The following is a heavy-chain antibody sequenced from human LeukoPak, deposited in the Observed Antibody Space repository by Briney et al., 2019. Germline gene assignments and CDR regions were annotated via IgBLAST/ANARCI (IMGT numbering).Heavy chain of an antibody. Sequence: TXXSXAISWVRQAPGQGLEWMGRIIPIFGTANYAQKFQGRVTITTDESTSTDYMEMSSLRSEDTAVYYCARDQITIFGVVISWFDPWGQGTLVTVSS. CDR3: ARDQITIFGVVISWFDP. V-gene: IGHV1-69*05. CDR2: IIPIFGTA. D-gene: IGHD3-3*01. CDR1: TXXSXA. J-gene: IGHJ5*02.